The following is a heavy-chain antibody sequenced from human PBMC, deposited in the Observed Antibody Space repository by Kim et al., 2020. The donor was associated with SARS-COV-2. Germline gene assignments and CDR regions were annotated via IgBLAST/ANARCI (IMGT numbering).Heavy chain of an antibody. V-gene: IGHV3-23*01. CDR3: AKASSRSAYYDILTGPENWFDP. CDR1: GFTFSSYA. Sequence: GGSLRLSCATSGFTFSSYAMSWVRQGPGKGLEWVSTISGSGDRTYYADSVKGRFTISRDNSKNTLYLQMSSLRAEDTAVYYCAKASSRSAYYDILTGPENWFDPWGQGTLVTVSS. J-gene: IGHJ5*02. CDR2: ISGSGDRT. D-gene: IGHD3-9*01.